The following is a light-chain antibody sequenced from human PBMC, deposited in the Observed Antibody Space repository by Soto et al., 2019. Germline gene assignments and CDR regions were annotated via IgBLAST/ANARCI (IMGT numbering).Light chain of an antibody. Sequence: DIQMTQSPSTLSASVGDRVTITCRASQSISSWLAWYQQKPGKAPKLLIYDASSLESGGPSRFSGSGSGTQFTLTISSLQPDDVATDYCQQYNSYSGYTFGQGTKLEIK. J-gene: IGKJ2*01. CDR2: DAS. CDR1: QSISSW. CDR3: QQYNSYSGYT. V-gene: IGKV1-5*01.